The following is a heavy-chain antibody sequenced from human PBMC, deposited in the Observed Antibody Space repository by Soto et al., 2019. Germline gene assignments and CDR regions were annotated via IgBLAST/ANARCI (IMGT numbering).Heavy chain of an antibody. CDR2: IWYDGSNK. D-gene: IGHD3-22*01. CDR1: GFTFSSYG. Sequence: GGSLRLSCAASGFTFSSYGMHWVRQAPGKGLEWVAVIWYDGSNKYYADSVKGRFTISRDNSKNTLYLQMNSLRAEDTAVYYCARDYYDSSGYYYNVYYYYGMDVWGQGTTVTVSS. V-gene: IGHV3-33*01. J-gene: IGHJ6*02. CDR3: ARDYYDSSGYYYNVYYYYGMDV.